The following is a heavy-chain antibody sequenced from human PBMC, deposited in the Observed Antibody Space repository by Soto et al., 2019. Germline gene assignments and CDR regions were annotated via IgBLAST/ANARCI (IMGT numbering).Heavy chain of an antibody. V-gene: IGHV3-23*01. CDR3: AKDGGVVVPAAIADY. CDR2: ISGSGGST. Sequence: EVQLLESGGGLVQPGGSLRLSCVASGFTFMSNAMSWVRQAPGKGLEWVSAISGSGGSTYYADSVKGRFTISRDNSKNTLYLQMNSLRAEDTAVYYCAKDGGVVVPAAIADYWGQGTLVTVSS. D-gene: IGHD2-2*02. CDR1: GFTFMSNA. J-gene: IGHJ4*02.